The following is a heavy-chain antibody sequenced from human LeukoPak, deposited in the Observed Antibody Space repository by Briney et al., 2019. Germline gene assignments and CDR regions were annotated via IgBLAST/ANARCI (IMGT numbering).Heavy chain of an antibody. CDR1: GFTFSSYG. D-gene: IGHD3-22*01. J-gene: IGHJ4*02. V-gene: IGHV3-30*18. CDR3: AKDINMIVVVTSLTTIDY. CDR2: ISYDGSNK. Sequence: PGRSLRLSCAASGFTFSSYGMHWVRQAPGKGLEWVAVISYDGSNKYYADSVKGRFTISRDNSKNTLYLQMNSLRAEDTAVYYCAKDINMIVVVTSLTTIDYWGQGTLVTVSS.